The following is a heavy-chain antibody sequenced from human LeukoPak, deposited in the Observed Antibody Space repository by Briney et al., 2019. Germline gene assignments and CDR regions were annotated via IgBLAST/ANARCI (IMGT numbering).Heavy chain of an antibody. CDR2: IHSGGST. CDR3: AREVKKGIAAAGSRDY. J-gene: IGHJ4*02. CDR1: GFTVSSNY. Sequence: TGGSLRLSRAASGFTVSSNYMSWVRQAPGKGLEWVSVIHSGGSTYYADSVKGRFTISRDNSKNTLYLQMNSLRAEDTAVYYCAREVKKGIAAAGSRDYWGQGTLVTVSS. D-gene: IGHD6-13*01. V-gene: IGHV3-53*01.